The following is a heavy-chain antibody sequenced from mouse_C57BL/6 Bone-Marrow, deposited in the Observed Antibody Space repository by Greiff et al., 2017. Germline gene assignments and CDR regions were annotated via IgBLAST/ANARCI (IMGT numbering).Heavy chain of an antibody. D-gene: IGHD2-1*01. Sequence: VQLQQSGPELVKPGASVRLSCKASGYPFTSSDINWVKQRPGQGLEWIGWIYPRGGSTKYHEKFKGKATLTVDTSSSTAYMELHSLTSADSAVYFGAHYGNYSMHYRRQAAPDTVST. J-gene: IGHJ4*01. CDR2: IYPRGGST. V-gene: IGHV1-85*01. CDR3: AHYGNYSMHY. CDR1: GYPFTSSD.